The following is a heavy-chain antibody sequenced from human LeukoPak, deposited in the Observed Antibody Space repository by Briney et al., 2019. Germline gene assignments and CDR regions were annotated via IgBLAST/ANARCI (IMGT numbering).Heavy chain of an antibody. CDR1: GFTFSSYS. CDR2: ISSSSSYI. CDR3: ARRARDSSSSGWFDP. Sequence: GGSLRLSCAASGFTFSSYSMNWVRQAPGKGLEWVSSISSSSSYIYYADSVKGRFTISRDNAKNSLYLQMNSLRAEDTAVYCCARRARDSSSSGWFDPWGQGTLVTVSS. V-gene: IGHV3-21*01. D-gene: IGHD6-6*01. J-gene: IGHJ5*02.